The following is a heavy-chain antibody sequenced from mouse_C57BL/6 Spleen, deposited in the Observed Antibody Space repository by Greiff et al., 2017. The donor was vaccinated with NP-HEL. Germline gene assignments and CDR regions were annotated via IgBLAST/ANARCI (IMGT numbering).Heavy chain of an antibody. CDR1: GYTFTSYW. CDR2: IHPNSGST. J-gene: IGHJ3*01. D-gene: IGHD2-4*01. V-gene: IGHV1-64*01. CDR3: ARYDYDRVFAY. Sequence: VQLQQPGAELVKPGASVQLSCKASGYTFTSYWMHWVKQRPGQGLEWIGMIHPNSGSTNYNEKFKSKATLTVDKSSSTAYMQLSSLTSEDSAVYYCARYDYDRVFAYWGQGTLVTVSA.